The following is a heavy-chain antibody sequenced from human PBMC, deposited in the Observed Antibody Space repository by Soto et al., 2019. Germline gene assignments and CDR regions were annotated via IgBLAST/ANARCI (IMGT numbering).Heavy chain of an antibody. J-gene: IGHJ4*02. Sequence: EVQLVESGGGLVQPGGSLRLSCAASGFSLSDYWMNWVRQAPGKGLEWVAIIKQDGSDRYYVDSVKGRFTISRDNAKNSLYLQMSSLRGEDTALYYCARGRGWLHDYWGQGTLVTVSS. CDR2: IKQDGSDR. CDR1: GFSLSDYW. D-gene: IGHD6-19*01. CDR3: ARGRGWLHDY. V-gene: IGHV3-7*01.